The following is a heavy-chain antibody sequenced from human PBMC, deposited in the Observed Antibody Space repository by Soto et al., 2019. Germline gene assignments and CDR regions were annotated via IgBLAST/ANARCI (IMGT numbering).Heavy chain of an antibody. D-gene: IGHD5-12*01. V-gene: IGHV3-23*01. J-gene: IGHJ4*02. CDR1: GFTFTSYA. Sequence: GGSLRLSCEASGFTFTSYAMSWVRQAPGKGLGWVSATSGSGDTTYYADSVKGRFTISRDNSEKRLYLQMTSLRAEDTVVYYGAKMVHGGYVGYFDSWGQGTLVTVSS. CDR2: TSGSGDTT. CDR3: AKMVHGGYVGYFDS.